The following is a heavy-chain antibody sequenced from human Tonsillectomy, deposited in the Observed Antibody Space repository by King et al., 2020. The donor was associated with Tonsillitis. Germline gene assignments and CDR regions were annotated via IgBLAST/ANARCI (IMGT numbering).Heavy chain of an antibody. Sequence: VQLVESGAEVKKPGESLKISCKGSGYSFTSYWIGWVRQMPGKGLEWMGIIYPGDSDTRYSPSFQGQVTISADKSISTAYLQWSRLTASDTAMYYCARILQGYYYYMDVWGKGTTVTVSS. V-gene: IGHV5-51*03. CDR2: IYPGDSDT. CDR1: GYSFTSYW. J-gene: IGHJ6*03. CDR3: ARILQGYYYYMDV.